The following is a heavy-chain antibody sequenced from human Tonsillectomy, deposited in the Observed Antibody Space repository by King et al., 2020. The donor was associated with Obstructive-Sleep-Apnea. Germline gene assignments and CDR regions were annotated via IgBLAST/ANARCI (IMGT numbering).Heavy chain of an antibody. CDR1: GFTFDDYA. CDR3: TKEKYSSSTYYYYGMDV. CDR2: ISWDGGST. Sequence: VQLVESGGVVIQPGGSLRLSCAASGFTFDDYAMHWVRQAPGKGLEWVSLISWDGGSTYYADSVKGRFTISGDNSKNSLYLQMNSLRAEDTALYYCTKEKYSSSTYYYYGMDVWGQGTTVTVSS. J-gene: IGHJ6*02. V-gene: IGHV3-43D*03. D-gene: IGHD6-13*01.